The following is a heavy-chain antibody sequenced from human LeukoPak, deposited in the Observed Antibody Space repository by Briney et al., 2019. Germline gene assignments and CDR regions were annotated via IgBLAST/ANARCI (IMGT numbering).Heavy chain of an antibody. CDR2: FDVIDSET. D-gene: IGHD5-18*01. J-gene: IGHJ4*02. Sequence: GASVKVSCTVSGSSLSELSLYWGRQAPGKGLEWMGGFDVIDSETFYAQTFKGRVTMTEDSSTDTAYMELRSLTSDETALYYCAAGRPYSLLDYWGQGTLVTVSS. CDR1: GSSLSELS. CDR3: AAGRPYSLLDY. V-gene: IGHV1-24*01.